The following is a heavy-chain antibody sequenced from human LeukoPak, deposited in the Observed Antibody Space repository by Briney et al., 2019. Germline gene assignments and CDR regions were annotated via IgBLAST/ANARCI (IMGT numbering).Heavy chain of an antibody. V-gene: IGHV4-59*08. CDR3: ARLKYDILTGYYADY. J-gene: IGHJ4*02. CDR2: IYYSGST. D-gene: IGHD3-9*01. CDR1: GGSISSYY. Sequence: PSETLSLTRTVSGGSISSYYWSWIRQPPGKGLEWIGYIYYSGSTNYNPSLKSRVTISVDTSKNQFSLKLSSVTAADTAVYYCARLKYDILTGYYADYWGQGTLVTVSS.